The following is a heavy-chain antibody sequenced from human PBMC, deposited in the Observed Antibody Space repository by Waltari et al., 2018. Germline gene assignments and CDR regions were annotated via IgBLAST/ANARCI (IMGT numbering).Heavy chain of an antibody. D-gene: IGHD6-19*01. CDR1: GGSFNGYD. J-gene: IGHJ6*02. CDR2: INHSGST. CDR3: ARGESLYNSDWTPRGYYDYGMDV. Sequence: QVQLQQWGAGLLKPSETLSLTCAMSGGSFNGYDWSWIRQPPGKGLEWLGEINHSGSTNYNPSLKSRVTMSVDTSKNQVSLNLSSVTAADTAVYYCARGESLYNSDWTPRGYYDYGMDVWGQGTTVTVSS. V-gene: IGHV4-34*01.